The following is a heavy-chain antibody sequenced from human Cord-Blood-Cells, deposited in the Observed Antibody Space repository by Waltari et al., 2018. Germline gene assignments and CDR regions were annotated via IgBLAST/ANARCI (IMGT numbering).Heavy chain of an antibody. D-gene: IGHD5-12*01. V-gene: IGHV1-69*01. CDR2: IIPIFGTA. Sequence: QVQLVQSGAEVKKPGSSVKVSCKASGGTFSSYAISWVRQAPGQGLEWMGGIIPIFGTANYAQKFQGIVTITADESTSTAYMELGSLRSEDTAVYYCARRPVIAIGYDYYFDYWGQGTLVTVSS. CDR1: GGTFSSYA. J-gene: IGHJ4*02. CDR3: ARRPVIAIGYDYYFDY.